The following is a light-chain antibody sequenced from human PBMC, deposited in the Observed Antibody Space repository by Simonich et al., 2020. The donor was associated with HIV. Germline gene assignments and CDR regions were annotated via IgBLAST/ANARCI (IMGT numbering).Light chain of an antibody. Sequence: DVVMTQTPLSLSVTPGQPASISCKSSQSLLHSDGKTYLYWYLQKPGQSPQLLIYGVSNRFSGGPDRFSGSGSGTDFTLKISRVEAEDVGVYYCLQSIQLPRTFGPGTKVDIK. CDR3: LQSIQLPRT. J-gene: IGKJ3*01. CDR1: QSLLHSDGKTY. V-gene: IGKV2D-29*02. CDR2: GVS.